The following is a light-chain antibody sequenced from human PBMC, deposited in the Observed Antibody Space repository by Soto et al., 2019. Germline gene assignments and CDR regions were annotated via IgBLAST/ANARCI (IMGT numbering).Light chain of an antibody. J-gene: IGKJ5*01. CDR1: QSIDNY. CDR2: AAS. CDR3: QQANSFPIT. V-gene: IGKV1-39*01. Sequence: DIQITQSPPSLSSSFGDRVIITCRTSQSIDNYLNWYQQKPGKAPKLLIYAASTLQSGVPSRFSASGSETDFTLTISSLQPEDFATYYCQQANSFPITFGQGTRLEIK.